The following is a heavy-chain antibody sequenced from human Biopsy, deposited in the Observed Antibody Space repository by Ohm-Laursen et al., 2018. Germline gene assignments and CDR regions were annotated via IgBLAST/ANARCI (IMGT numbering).Heavy chain of an antibody. Sequence: SLRLSCAASGFRFDDYAMQWVRQAPGKGLEWVSGISWSSGTIGYADSVKGRFTVSRDNAKNSLFLQMNSLRVEDTDLYYCVKSAYSSGFWEASDYWGQGTLVTVSS. V-gene: IGHV3-9*01. CDR1: GFRFDDYA. CDR2: ISWSSGTI. J-gene: IGHJ4*02. CDR3: VKSAYSSGFWEASDY. D-gene: IGHD6-19*01.